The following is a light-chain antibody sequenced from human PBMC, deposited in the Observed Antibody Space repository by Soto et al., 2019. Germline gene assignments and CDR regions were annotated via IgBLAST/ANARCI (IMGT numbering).Light chain of an antibody. Sequence: EIVLTQSPGTLSLSPGERVTLSCRASQSVRNNYLAWYQQKPGQAPRLLIYGASSRATGIPDRFSGSGSGTDFTLTISRLEPEDFAVYYCQQYGSSPFTFGQGTNLEIK. J-gene: IGKJ2*01. V-gene: IGKV3-20*01. CDR3: QQYGSSPFT. CDR2: GAS. CDR1: QSVRNNY.